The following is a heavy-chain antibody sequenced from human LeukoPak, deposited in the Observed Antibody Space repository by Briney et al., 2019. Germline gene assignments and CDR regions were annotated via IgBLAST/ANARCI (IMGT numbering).Heavy chain of an antibody. CDR3: ARDQGLTGCFDY. CDR1: GYRFTNNY. J-gene: IGHJ4*02. D-gene: IGHD3-9*01. CDR2: INPSGGNT. V-gene: IGHV1-46*01. Sequence: GASVKVSCKTSGYRFTNNYMHWVRQAPGQGLEWMGIINPSGGNTNYAQKFQGRVAMTRDTSTSTVYMELSGLRSEDTAVYFCARDQGLTGCFDYWGQGTLVTVSS.